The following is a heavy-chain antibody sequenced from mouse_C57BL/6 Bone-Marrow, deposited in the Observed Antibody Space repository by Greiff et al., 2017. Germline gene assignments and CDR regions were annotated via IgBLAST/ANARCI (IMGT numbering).Heavy chain of an antibody. Sequence: EVMLVESGGDLVKPGGSLKLSCAASGFTFSSYGMSWVRQTPDKRLEWVATISSGGSYTYYPDSVKGRFTISRDNAKNTLYLQMSSLKSEDTAMYYCARPYDGYYLYFDVWGTGTTVTVSS. CDR1: GFTFSSYG. D-gene: IGHD2-3*01. CDR2: ISSGGSYT. V-gene: IGHV5-6*01. J-gene: IGHJ1*03. CDR3: ARPYDGYYLYFDV.